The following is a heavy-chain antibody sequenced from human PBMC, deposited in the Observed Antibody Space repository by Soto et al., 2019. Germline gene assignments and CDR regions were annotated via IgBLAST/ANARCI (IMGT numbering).Heavy chain of an antibody. Sequence: GASVKVSCKASGYTFTSYDINWVRQATGQGLEWKGWMNPNSGNTGYAQKFQGRVTMTRNTSISTAYMELSSLGSEDTAVYYLARRGIAAAGYYYYYYFDLWGRGTLVTVSS. CDR3: ARRGIAAAGYYYYYYFDL. D-gene: IGHD6-13*01. CDR1: GYTFTSYD. V-gene: IGHV1-8*01. J-gene: IGHJ2*01. CDR2: MNPNSGNT.